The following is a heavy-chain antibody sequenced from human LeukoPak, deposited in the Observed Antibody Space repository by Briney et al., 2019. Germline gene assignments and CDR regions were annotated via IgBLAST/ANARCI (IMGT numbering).Heavy chain of an antibody. CDR3: ARGLRPRGGEANYFDY. Sequence: SETLSLTCAVYGGSFSGYYWSWIRQPPGKGLEWIGEINHSGSTNYNPSLKSRVTISVDTSKNQFSLKLSSVTAADTAVYYCARGLRPRGGEANYFDYWGQGTLVTVSS. J-gene: IGHJ4*02. CDR1: GGSFSGYY. CDR2: INHSGST. D-gene: IGHD3-10*01. V-gene: IGHV4-34*01.